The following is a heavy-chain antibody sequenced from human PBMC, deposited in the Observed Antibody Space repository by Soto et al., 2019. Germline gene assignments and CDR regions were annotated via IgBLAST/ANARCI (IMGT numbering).Heavy chain of an antibody. D-gene: IGHD1-26*01. CDR2: ISYDGSNK. Sequence: HPGGSLRLSCAASGFTFSIYGMHWVRQAPGKGLEWVAVISYDGSNKYYADSVKGRFTISRDNSKNTLYLQMNSLRAEDTAVYYCAKLGVRRYSGSYDPWPGPGWSTGFDYWGQGTLVTVSS. V-gene: IGHV3-30*18. J-gene: IGHJ4*02. CDR1: GFTFSIYG. CDR3: AKLGVRRYSGSYDPWPGPGWSTGFDY.